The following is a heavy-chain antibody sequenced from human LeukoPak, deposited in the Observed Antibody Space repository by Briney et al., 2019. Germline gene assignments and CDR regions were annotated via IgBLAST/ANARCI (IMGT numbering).Heavy chain of an antibody. CDR1: GGSISSYY. D-gene: IGHD3-10*01. Sequence: SETLSLTCTVSGGSISSYYWSWIRQPPGKGLEWIGRIYTSGSTNYNPSLKSRVTMSVDTSKNQFSLKLSSVTAADTAVYYCARSKITMVRGVLFDYWGQGTLVTVSS. CDR3: ARSKITMVRGVLFDY. V-gene: IGHV4-4*07. J-gene: IGHJ4*02. CDR2: IYTSGST.